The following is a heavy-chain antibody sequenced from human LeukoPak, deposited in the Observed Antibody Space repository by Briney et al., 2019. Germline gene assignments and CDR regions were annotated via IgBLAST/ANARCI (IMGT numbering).Heavy chain of an antibody. J-gene: IGHJ5*02. CDR1: GGSISSSSYY. CDR3: ARHAPRENWFDP. V-gene: IGHV4-39*01. CDR2: IYYSGST. Sequence: PSETLSLTCTVCGGSISSSSYYWGWIRQPPGKGLEWIGSIYYSGSTYYNPSLKTRVTISVDTSKNQFSLKLSSVTAADTAVYYCARHAPRENWFDPWGQGTLVTVSS.